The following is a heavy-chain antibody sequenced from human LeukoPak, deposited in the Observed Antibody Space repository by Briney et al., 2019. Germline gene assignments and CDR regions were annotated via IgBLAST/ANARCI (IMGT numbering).Heavy chain of an antibody. Sequence: PSETLSLTCTVSGGSISSGSYYWSWIRQPAGKGLEWIGRIYTSGSTSYNPSLKSRVTISVDTSKNQFSLKLSSVTAADTAVYYCARAAPRGYSGYLLDYWGQGTLVTVSS. CDR1: GGSISSGSYY. D-gene: IGHD5-12*01. V-gene: IGHV4-61*02. CDR3: ARAAPRGYSGYLLDY. J-gene: IGHJ4*02. CDR2: IYTSGST.